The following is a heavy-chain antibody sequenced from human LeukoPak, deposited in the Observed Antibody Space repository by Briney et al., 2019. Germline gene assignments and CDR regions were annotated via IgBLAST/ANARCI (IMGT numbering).Heavy chain of an antibody. J-gene: IGHJ4*02. V-gene: IGHV1-2*02. CDR1: GYTFTGYY. Sequence: ASVKVSCKASGYTFTGYYMHWVRQAPGQGLEWMGWINPSSGGTNYAQKFQGRVTMTEDTSTDTAYMELSSLRSEDTAVYYCATGDTAVAGSFDYWGQGTLVTVSS. D-gene: IGHD6-19*01. CDR3: ATGDTAVAGSFDY. CDR2: INPSSGGT.